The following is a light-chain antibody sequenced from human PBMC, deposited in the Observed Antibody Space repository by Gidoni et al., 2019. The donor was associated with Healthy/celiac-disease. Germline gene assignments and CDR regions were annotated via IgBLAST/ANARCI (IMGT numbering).Light chain of an antibody. Sequence: DIQMTHSPSSLSASVGDRVTITCRASQGISNYLAWYQQKPGKVPKLLIYAASTLERGVPSRFSGSGSGTDFTLTISSLQPEDVATYYCQKYNSARWTFGQGTKVEIK. CDR2: AAS. V-gene: IGKV1-27*01. CDR3: QKYNSARWT. CDR1: QGISNY. J-gene: IGKJ1*01.